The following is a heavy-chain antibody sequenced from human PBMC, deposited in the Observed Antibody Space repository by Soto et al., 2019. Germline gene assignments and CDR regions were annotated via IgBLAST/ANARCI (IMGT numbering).Heavy chain of an antibody. D-gene: IGHD2-15*01. CDR3: ARFERCSGDICYYLDY. V-gene: IGHV4-59*01. Sequence: PSETLSLTCTVAGGSLISYYLSWIRPPPGKGLEWLGNVYYSGSTSYNVSLKSRVTISVDTSRNQFSLKLSSVTAADTAVYYCARFERCSGDICYYLDYWGQGTLVTVSS. CDR2: VYYSGST. CDR1: GGSLISYY. J-gene: IGHJ4*02.